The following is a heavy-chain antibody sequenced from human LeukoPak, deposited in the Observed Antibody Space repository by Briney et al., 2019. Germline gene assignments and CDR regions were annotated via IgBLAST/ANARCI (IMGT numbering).Heavy chain of an antibody. CDR3: ARDQGYCSGGSCYPYYYYGMDV. D-gene: IGHD2-15*01. Sequence: GGSLRLSCAASGFTFSRYWMRGVREAPGKGGEGGANIKKEGSEKDYVESVKGRFTISREKEKKSLDLQMNSLRAEDTAVYYCARDQGYCSGGSCYPYYYYGMDVWGKGTTVTVSS. CDR2: IKKEGSEK. J-gene: IGHJ6*04. CDR1: GFTFSRYW. V-gene: IGHV3-7*03.